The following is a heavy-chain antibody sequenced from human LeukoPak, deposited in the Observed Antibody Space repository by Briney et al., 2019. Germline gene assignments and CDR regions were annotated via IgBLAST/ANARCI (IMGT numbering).Heavy chain of an antibody. CDR3: ASWSGEAGDPFDY. CDR2: IIPIFGTA. J-gene: IGHJ4*02. Sequence: ASVKVSCKASGGTFSSYAISWVRQAPGQGLEWMGGIIPIFGTANYAQKFQGRVTITADESTSTAYMELSSLRSEDTAVYYYASWSGEAGDPFDYWGQGTLVTVSS. V-gene: IGHV1-69*13. CDR1: GGTFSSYA. D-gene: IGHD7-27*01.